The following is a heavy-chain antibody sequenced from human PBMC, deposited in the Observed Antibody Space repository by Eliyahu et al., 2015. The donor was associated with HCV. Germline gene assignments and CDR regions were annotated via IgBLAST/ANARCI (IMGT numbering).Heavy chain of an antibody. Sequence: EVQLVESGGGLVKPGGSLRLSCAASGFTFXSYSMNWVRQAPGKGLEWVSSISSSSSYIYYADSVKGRFTISRDNAKNSLYLQMNSLRAEDTAMYYCARASYPSDIVAAYGMDVWGQGTTVTVSS. V-gene: IGHV3-21*01. J-gene: IGHJ6*02. D-gene: IGHD2-15*01. CDR2: ISSSSSYI. CDR3: ARASYPSDIVAAYGMDV. CDR1: GFTFXSYS.